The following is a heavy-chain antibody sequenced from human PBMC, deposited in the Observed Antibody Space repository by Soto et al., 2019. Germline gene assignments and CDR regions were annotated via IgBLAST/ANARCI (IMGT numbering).Heavy chain of an antibody. D-gene: IGHD3-22*01. CDR3: ARGGSAERQTDGDSYHYYPMDV. CDR2: ISHHXXYI. J-gene: IGHJ6*02. CDR1: GFTFASYN. V-gene: IGHV3-21*02. Sequence: EVQLVESGGGLVTFGGSLRLSCASSGFTFASYNMLWVRQAPGKGLEWVASISHHXXYIYHADSVKGRFTVSRDNAKNSLFLEMTILRDEDTAVYYCARGGSAERQTDGDSYHYYPMDVWGQGTTVTVSS.